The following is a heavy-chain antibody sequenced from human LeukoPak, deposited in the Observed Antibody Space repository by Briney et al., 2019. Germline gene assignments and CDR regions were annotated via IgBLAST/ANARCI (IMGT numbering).Heavy chain of an antibody. CDR3: ASYYYDRTARAPGYYFDY. J-gene: IGHJ4*02. D-gene: IGHD3-22*01. CDR1: GFTFDDYA. Sequence: GGSLRLSCAASGFTFDDYAMHWVRQAPGKGLEWVSGISWNGGSMDYADSVKGRFTISRDNSKNTLYLQMNSLRAEDTAVYYCASYYYDRTARAPGYYFDYWGQGTLVTVSS. V-gene: IGHV3-9*01. CDR2: ISWNGGSM.